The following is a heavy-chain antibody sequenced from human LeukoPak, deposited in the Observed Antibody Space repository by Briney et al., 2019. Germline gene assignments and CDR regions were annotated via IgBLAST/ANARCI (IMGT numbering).Heavy chain of an antibody. J-gene: IGHJ3*02. CDR1: GFPFKDQW. CDR2: IKEGGSGK. CDR3: ARSQQFPDAFDI. Sequence: PGGSLRLSCGASGFPFKDQWMTWAREAPGKRREWVANIKEGGSGKYYAHSVKGRFTVSRDNAKNPLSLQMNSLGVEDTAVYYSARSQQFPDAFDIWGQGTMVTVSS. D-gene: IGHD6-13*01. V-gene: IGHV3-7*01.